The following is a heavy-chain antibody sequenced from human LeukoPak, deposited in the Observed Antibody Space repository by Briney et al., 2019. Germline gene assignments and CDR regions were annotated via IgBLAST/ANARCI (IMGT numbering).Heavy chain of an antibody. CDR1: GFTVSSNY. CDR3: AKGRTTVSTPHFDY. CDR2: IYSGGST. D-gene: IGHD4-17*01. J-gene: IGHJ4*02. V-gene: IGHV3-53*01. Sequence: GGSLRLSCAASGFTVSSNYMSWVRQAPGKGLEWVSVIYSGGSTYYADSVKGRFTISRDNSKNTLYLQMNSLRAEDTAVYYCAKGRTTVSTPHFDYWGQGTLVTVSS.